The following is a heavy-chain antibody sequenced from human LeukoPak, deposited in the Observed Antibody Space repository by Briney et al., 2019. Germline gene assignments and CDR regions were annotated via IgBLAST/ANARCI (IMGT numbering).Heavy chain of an antibody. CDR1: GFTFSSYA. CDR2: ISSNGGST. Sequence: GGSLRLSCAASGFTFSSYAMHWVRQAPGKGLEYVSAISSNGGSTYYANSVKGRFTISRDNSKNTLYLQMGSLRAEDMAVYYCARSATQPRIYYYYGMDVWGQGTLVTVSS. V-gene: IGHV3-64*01. J-gene: IGHJ6*02. CDR3: ARSATQPRIYYYYGMDV. D-gene: IGHD2/OR15-2a*01.